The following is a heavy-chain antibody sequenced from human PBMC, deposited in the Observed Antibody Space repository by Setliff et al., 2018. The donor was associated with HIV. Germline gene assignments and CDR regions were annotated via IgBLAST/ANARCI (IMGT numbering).Heavy chain of an antibody. V-gene: IGHV4-38-2*02. CDR3: ARDNSYYYGSGSHYWYGMDV. CDR1: GYSMSSGYY. CDR2: LHLSGDT. J-gene: IGHJ6*01. D-gene: IGHD3-10*01. Sequence: PSETLSLTCGVSGYSMSSGYYWGWIRQPAGKGLEWIGRLHLSGDTNYNPSLKSRVTMSIDTSKNQFSLKLSSVTAADTAVYYCARDNSYYYGSGSHYWYGMDVWGQGTTVTVSS.